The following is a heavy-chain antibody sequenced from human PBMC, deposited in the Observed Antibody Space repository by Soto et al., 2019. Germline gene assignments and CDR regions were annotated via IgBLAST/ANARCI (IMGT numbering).Heavy chain of an antibody. J-gene: IGHJ6*02. Sequence: GESLKISCKGSGYSFTSYWISWVRQMPGKGLEWMGRIDSSDSYTNYSPSFQGHVTISADKSISTAYLQWSSLKASDTAVYYCARDRGRPDLRDTHYYDSSDLDYGMDVWGQGTTVTVSS. CDR1: GYSFTSYW. CDR3: ARDRGRPDLRDTHYYDSSDLDYGMDV. V-gene: IGHV5-10-1*01. D-gene: IGHD3-22*01. CDR2: IDSSDSYT.